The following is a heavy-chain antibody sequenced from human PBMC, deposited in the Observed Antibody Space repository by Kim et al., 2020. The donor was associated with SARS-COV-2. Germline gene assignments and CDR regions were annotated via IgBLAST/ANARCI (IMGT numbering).Heavy chain of an antibody. D-gene: IGHD5-12*01. CDR3: ASRYVATIGGGVYGMDV. CDR2: INAGNGNT. V-gene: IGHV1-3*01. Sequence: ASVKVSCKASGYTFTSYAMHWVRQAPGQRLEWMGWINAGNGNTKYSQKFQGRVTITRDTSASTAYMELSSLRSEDTAVYYCASRYVATIGGGVYGMDVWGQGTTVTVSS. CDR1: GYTFTSYA. J-gene: IGHJ6*02.